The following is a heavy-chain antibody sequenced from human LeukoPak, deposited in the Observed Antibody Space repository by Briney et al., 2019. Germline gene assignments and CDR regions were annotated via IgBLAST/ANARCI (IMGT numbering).Heavy chain of an antibody. V-gene: IGHV5-51*01. J-gene: IGHJ3*01. CDR3: GRRGGRVPLQDDVFDV. CDR1: GYSFTSYC. CDR2: IYPGDSGP. D-gene: IGHD2-15*01. Sequence: PGESLKISCKVSGYSFTSYCIGWVRQMPGKGLEWMGIIYPGDSGPTYSPSFQGQVTISVDKSINTAYLQWSSLQASDTAMYCCGRRGGRVPLQDDVFDVWGQGTMVTVST.